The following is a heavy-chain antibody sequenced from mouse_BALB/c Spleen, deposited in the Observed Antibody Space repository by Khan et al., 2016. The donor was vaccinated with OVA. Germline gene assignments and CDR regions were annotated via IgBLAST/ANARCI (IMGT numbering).Heavy chain of an antibody. J-gene: IGHJ1*01. CDR1: GFNIKDTY. V-gene: IGHV14-3*02. Sequence: EVQLQESGAELVKPGASLKLSCTASGFNIKDTYLHWVKQRPKQDLERIGRFAPANGNTEYDPKFQGKATITADTASNTSYLQLNYLTSEDTADYYCALPSYDPRDIEVWGAGTTVTVSS. D-gene: IGHD3-3*01. CDR2: FAPANGNT. CDR3: ALPSYDPRDIEV.